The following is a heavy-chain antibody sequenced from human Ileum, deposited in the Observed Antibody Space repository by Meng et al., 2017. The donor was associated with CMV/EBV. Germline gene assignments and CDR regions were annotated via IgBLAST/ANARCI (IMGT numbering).Heavy chain of an antibody. V-gene: IGHV4-4*07. CDR3: ARGSSSWAFDY. CDR1: GGAISGYY. CDR2: VYSSGST. D-gene: IGHD2-2*01. Sequence: VQLQESGPGLVKPSQTLSFTSPSPGGAISGYYWSWIRQPATKGLEWIGRVYSSGSTDYNPSLQSRVTMSVDTSKNQFSLKLSSVTAADTAVYYCARGSSSWAFDYWGQGTLVTVSS. J-gene: IGHJ4*02.